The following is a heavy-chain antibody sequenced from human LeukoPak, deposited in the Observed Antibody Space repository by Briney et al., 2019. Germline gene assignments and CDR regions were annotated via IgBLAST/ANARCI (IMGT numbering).Heavy chain of an antibody. CDR1: GFTFSSYA. Sequence: GGSLRLSCAASGFTFSSYAMHWVRQAPGKGLEYVSAISSNGGSTYYANSVKGRFTISGDNSKNTLYLQMGSLRAEDMAVYYCARGLVGDGYNLDYWGQGTLVTVSS. J-gene: IGHJ4*02. D-gene: IGHD5-24*01. CDR3: ARGLVGDGYNLDY. CDR2: ISSNGGST. V-gene: IGHV3-64*01.